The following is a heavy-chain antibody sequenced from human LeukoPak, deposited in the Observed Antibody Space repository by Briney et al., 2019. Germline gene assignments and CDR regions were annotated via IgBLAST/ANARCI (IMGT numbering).Heavy chain of an antibody. CDR3: ARGDTTVTNTQFDY. CDR2: IIPIFGTA. Sequence: ASVKVSCKASGGTFSSYAISWVRQAPGQGLEWMGGIIPIFGTANYAQKFQGRVTITADKSTSTAYMELSSLRSEDTAVYYCARGDTTVTNTQFDYWGQGTPVTVSS. CDR1: GGTFSSYA. V-gene: IGHV1-69*06. D-gene: IGHD4-17*01. J-gene: IGHJ4*02.